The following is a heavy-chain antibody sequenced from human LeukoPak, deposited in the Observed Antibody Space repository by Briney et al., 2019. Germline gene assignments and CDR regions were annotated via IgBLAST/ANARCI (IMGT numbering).Heavy chain of an antibody. CDR1: GFTFSSYS. Sequence: GGSLRLSCETSGFTFSSYSMNWVRQAPGKGLEWVSYISSTSSTIYYADSVKGRFTISRDTAKNSLYLQMNSLRAEDTAVYYCARVEASGYDYGAFDYWGQGTLVTVSS. CDR3: ARVEASGYDYGAFDY. J-gene: IGHJ4*02. CDR2: ISSTSSTI. V-gene: IGHV3-48*01. D-gene: IGHD5-12*01.